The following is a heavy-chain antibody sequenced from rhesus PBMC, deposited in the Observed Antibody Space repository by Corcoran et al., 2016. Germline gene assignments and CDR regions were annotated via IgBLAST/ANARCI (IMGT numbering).Heavy chain of an antibody. CDR3: ARDGYGYYFDY. Sequence: QVQLQESGPGLVKPSETLSLTCAVSGGSISDEYYWSWNRQPPGKGLEWIGYIYGSGGGTNYNPSLKNRVTISINTSKNQFSLRLSSVTAADTAVYYCARDGYGYYFDYWGQGVLVTVSS. J-gene: IGHJ4*01. CDR2: IYGSGGGT. V-gene: IGHV4-106*01. D-gene: IGHD3-9*01. CDR1: GGSISDEYY.